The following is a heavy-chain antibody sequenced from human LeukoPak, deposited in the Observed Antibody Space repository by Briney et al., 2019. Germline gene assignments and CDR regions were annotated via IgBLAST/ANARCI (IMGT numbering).Heavy chain of an antibody. Sequence: ASVKVSCKASGYTFTSYDINWVRQATGQGLEWMGWINPNSGGTNYAQKFQGWVTMTRDTSISTAYMELSRLRSDDTAVYYCARPQGDDAFDIWGQGTMVTVSS. CDR1: GYTFTSYD. D-gene: IGHD3-16*01. CDR3: ARPQGDDAFDI. V-gene: IGHV1-2*04. J-gene: IGHJ3*02. CDR2: INPNSGGT.